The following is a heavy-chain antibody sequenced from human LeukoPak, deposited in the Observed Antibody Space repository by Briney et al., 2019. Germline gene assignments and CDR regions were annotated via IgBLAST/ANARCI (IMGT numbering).Heavy chain of an antibody. Sequence: SEALSLTRILSLYSISRGYYWGWVRQPPGKGLEWIGSIYHNGSTYYNPSRKSRVTISVDTSKNQFSLKLSSVTAADTAVYYCERDEGAVAGNFDYWGQGTLVTVSS. V-gene: IGHV4-38-2*02. J-gene: IGHJ4*02. D-gene: IGHD6-19*01. CDR1: LYSISRGYY. CDR2: IYHNGST. CDR3: ERDEGAVAGNFDY.